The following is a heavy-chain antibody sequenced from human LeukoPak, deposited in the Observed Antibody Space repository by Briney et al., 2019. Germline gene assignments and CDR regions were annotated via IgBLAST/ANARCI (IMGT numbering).Heavy chain of an antibody. V-gene: IGHV4-59*01. CDR1: GGSISSYY. CDR3: ATEPY. Sequence: SETLSLTCTVSGGSISSYYCSWIRQPPGKGLEWIGYIYYSGSTNYNPSLKSRVTISVDTSKNQFSLKLSSVTAADTAVYYCATEPYWGQGTLVTVSS. J-gene: IGHJ4*02. CDR2: IYYSGST.